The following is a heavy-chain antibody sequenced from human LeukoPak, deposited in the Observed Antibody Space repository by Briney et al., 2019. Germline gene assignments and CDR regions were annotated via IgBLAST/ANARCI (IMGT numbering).Heavy chain of an antibody. V-gene: IGHV1-18*01. D-gene: IGHD6-13*01. CDR3: ARDLSIAAPGTDFDY. Sequence: ASVKVSCKASGYTVTSYGISWVRQAPGQGLEWMGWISAYNGNTNYAQKLQGRVTMTTDTSTSTAYMELRSLRSDDTAVYYCARDLSIAAPGTDFDYWGQGTLVTVSS. CDR2: ISAYNGNT. CDR1: GYTVTSYG. J-gene: IGHJ4*02.